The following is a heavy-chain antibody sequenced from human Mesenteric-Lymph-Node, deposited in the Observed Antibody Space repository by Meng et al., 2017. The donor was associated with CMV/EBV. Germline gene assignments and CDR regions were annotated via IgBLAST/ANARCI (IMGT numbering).Heavy chain of an antibody. CDR2: MNPNSGNT. V-gene: IGHV1-8*01. CDR1: GYTFTSYD. D-gene: IGHD3-3*01. J-gene: IGHJ4*02. Sequence: ASVKVSCKASGYTFTSYDINWVRQATGQGLEWMGWMNPNSGNTGYAQKFQGRVTMTRNTSISTAYMELSSLRSEDTAVYYCARENTIAVFGVVGLWGQGTLVTVSS. CDR3: ARENTIAVFGVVGL.